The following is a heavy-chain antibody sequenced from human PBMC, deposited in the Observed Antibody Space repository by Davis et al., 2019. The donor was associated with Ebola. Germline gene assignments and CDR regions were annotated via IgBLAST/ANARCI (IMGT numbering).Heavy chain of an antibody. V-gene: IGHV4-38-2*02. CDR1: GYSISSGYY. CDR2: IYLTGKT. Sequence: MPGGSLRLSCTVSGYSISSGYYWGWIRQPPGKGLEWIGSIYLTGKTYYNPSLKSRVTISVDTSKNQFSLKLSSVTAADTAVYYCARQGWSGYSLRHWLDPWGRGTLVTVSS. J-gene: IGHJ5*02. D-gene: IGHD3-3*01. CDR3: ARQGWSGYSLRHWLDP.